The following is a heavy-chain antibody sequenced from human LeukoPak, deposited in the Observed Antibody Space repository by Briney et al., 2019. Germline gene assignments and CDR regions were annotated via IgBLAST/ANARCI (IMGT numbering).Heavy chain of an antibody. J-gene: IGHJ4*02. Sequence: SGTLSLTCTVSGGSISNYYWSWIRQPPGKGLEWIGEINHSGSTNYNPSLKSRVTISVDTSKNQFSLKLSSVTAADTAVYYCERRFHSGSYFPHYWGQGTLVTVSS. CDR2: INHSGST. D-gene: IGHD1-26*01. CDR3: ERRFHSGSYFPHY. V-gene: IGHV4-34*01. CDR1: GGSISNYY.